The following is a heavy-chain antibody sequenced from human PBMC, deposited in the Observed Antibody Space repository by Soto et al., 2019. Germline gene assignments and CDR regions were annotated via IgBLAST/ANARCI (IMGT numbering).Heavy chain of an antibody. CDR2: IYYSGST. V-gene: IGHV4-30-4*01. CDR3: ARALICSGGSCYSGNWFDP. Sequence: QVQLQESGPGLVKPSQTLSLTCTVSGGSISSGDYYWSWIRQPPGKGLEWIGYIYYSGSTYYNPSLKRRVTISVDTSKNQFSLKLSSVTAADTAVYYCARALICSGGSCYSGNWFDPWGQGTLVTVSS. J-gene: IGHJ5*02. D-gene: IGHD2-15*01. CDR1: GGSISSGDYY.